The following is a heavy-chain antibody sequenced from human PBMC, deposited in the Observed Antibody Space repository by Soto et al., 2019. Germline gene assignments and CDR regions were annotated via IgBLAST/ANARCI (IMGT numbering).Heavy chain of an antibody. CDR3: ARDLGGFPDY. J-gene: IGHJ4*02. CDR1: GYTFTSYG. Sequence: ASVKVSCKASGYTFTSYGISWVRQAPGQGLEWMGWISAHNGNTKYEQKLQGRVTMTTDTSTSTAYMELRSLRSDDTAVYYCARDLGGFPDYWGQGTLVTSPQ. D-gene: IGHD5-12*01. V-gene: IGHV1-18*01. CDR2: ISAHNGNT.